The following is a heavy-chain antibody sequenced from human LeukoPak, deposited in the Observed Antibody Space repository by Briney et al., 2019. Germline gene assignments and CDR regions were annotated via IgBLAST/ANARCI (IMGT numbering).Heavy chain of an antibody. D-gene: IGHD6-13*01. CDR2: IYYSGTT. CDR1: GGSISSYY. J-gene: IGHJ4*02. CDR3: ARGVYIAAAQYAY. Sequence: SETLSLTCTVSGGSISSYYWSWIRQPPGKGLEWIGYIYYSGTTNYNPSLKSRVTISVDTSKNQFSLKLSSVTAADTAVYYCARGVYIAAAQYAYWGQGTLVAVSS. V-gene: IGHV4-59*01.